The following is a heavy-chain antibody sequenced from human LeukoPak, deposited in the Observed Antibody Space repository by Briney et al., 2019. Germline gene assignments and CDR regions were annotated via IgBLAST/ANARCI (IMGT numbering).Heavy chain of an antibody. Sequence: GGSLGLSCAASGFTFSSYAMSWVRQAPGKGLEWVSAISGSGGSTYYADSVKGRFTISRDNSKNTLYLQMNSLRAEDTAVYYCAKWPVVVITPRSDYWGQGTLVTVSS. V-gene: IGHV3-23*01. D-gene: IGHD3-22*01. CDR1: GFTFSSYA. CDR2: ISGSGGST. J-gene: IGHJ4*02. CDR3: AKWPVVVITPRSDY.